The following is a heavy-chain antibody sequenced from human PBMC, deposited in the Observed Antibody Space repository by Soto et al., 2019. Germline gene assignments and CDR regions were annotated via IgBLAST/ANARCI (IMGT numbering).Heavy chain of an antibody. CDR2: IIPIFGTA. CDR3: ASGAAAGTRPQYFQH. D-gene: IGHD6-13*01. J-gene: IGHJ1*01. CDR1: GGTFSSYA. V-gene: IGHV1-69*13. Sequence: GASVKVSCKASGGTFSSYAISWVRQAPGQGLEWMGGIIPIFGTANYAQKFQGRVTITADESTSTAYMELSSLRSEDTAVYYCASGAAAGTRPQYFQHWGQGTLVTVSS.